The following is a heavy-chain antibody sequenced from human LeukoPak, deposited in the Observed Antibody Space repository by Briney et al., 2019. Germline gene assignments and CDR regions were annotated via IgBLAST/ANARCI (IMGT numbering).Heavy chain of an antibody. V-gene: IGHV4-39*07. J-gene: IGHJ4*02. CDR2: IYYSGST. D-gene: IGHD3-3*01. Sequence: SETLSLTCTVSGGSISSSSYYWGWIRQPPGKGLEWIGSIYYSGSTYYNPSLKSRVTISVDTSKNQFSLKLSSVTAADTAVYYCARDGYYDFRSGYYGSFDYWGQGSLVTVSS. CDR1: GGSISSSSYY. CDR3: ARDGYYDFRSGYYGSFDY.